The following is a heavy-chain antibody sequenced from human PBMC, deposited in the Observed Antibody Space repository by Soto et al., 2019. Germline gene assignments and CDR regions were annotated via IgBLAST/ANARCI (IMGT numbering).Heavy chain of an antibody. CDR2: IIPIFGTA. V-gene: IGHV1-69*13. J-gene: IGHJ6*02. Sequence: SVQVSCKASGGTFSSYAISWVRQAPGQGLEWMGGIIPIFGTANYAQKFQGRVTITADESTSTAYMELSSLRSEDTAVYYCASTAEAVGAIPYYYYYGMDVWGQGTTVTVSS. CDR1: GGTFSSYA. D-gene: IGHD1-26*01. CDR3: ASTAEAVGAIPYYYYYGMDV.